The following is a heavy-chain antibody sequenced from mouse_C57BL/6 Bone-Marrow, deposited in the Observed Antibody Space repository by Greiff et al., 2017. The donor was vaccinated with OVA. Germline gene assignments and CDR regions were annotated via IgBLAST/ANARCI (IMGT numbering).Heavy chain of an antibody. CDR2: IWSGGST. Sequence: QVQLKESGPGLVQPSQSLSITCTVSGFSLTSYGVHWVRQSPGKGLEWLGVIWSGGSTDYNAAFISRLGISKDHSKNQMYFKMNRMQAEDTAINDSDIDSSGYRFAYWGQGTLVTVSA. CDR1: GFSLTSYG. CDR3: DIDSSGYRFAY. J-gene: IGHJ3*01. V-gene: IGHV2-2*01. D-gene: IGHD3-2*02.